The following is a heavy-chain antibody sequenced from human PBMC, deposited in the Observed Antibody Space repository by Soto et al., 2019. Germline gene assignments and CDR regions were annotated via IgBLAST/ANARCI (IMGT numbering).Heavy chain of an antibody. V-gene: IGHV4-30-4*01. D-gene: IGHD5-18*01. CDR3: ARVGYSYGYDY. CDR1: GGTSNNGGYF. Sequence: SETLSLPCTVSGGTSNNGGYFWSWIRQPPGKGLEWIGYIYYSGSTSSNPSLRSRITISIDTSKNQFSLNLSSVTAADTAVYYCARVGYSYGYDYWGQGTLVTVSS. J-gene: IGHJ4*02. CDR2: IYYSGST.